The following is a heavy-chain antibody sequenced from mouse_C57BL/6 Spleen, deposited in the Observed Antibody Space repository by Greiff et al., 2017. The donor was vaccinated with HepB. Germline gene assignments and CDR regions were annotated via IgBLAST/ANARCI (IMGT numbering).Heavy chain of an antibody. CDR2: ISDGGSYT. CDR3: AREERAAGFAY. CDR1: GFTFSSYA. Sequence: EVMLVESGGGLVKPGGSLKLSCAASGFTFSSYAMSWVRQTPEKRLEWVATISDGGSYTYYPDNVKGRFTISRDNAKNNLYLQMSHLKSEDTAMYYCAREERAAGFAYWGQGTLVTVSA. J-gene: IGHJ3*01. D-gene: IGHD6-1*01. V-gene: IGHV5-4*01.